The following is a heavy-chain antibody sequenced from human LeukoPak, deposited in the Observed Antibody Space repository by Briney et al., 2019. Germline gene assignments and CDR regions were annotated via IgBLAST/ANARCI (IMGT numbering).Heavy chain of an antibody. CDR2: IYYSGST. D-gene: IGHD5-18*01. CDR1: GGSISSYY. J-gene: IGHJ6*02. CDR3: ARVIQLWFGYYYGMDV. Sequence: PSETPSLTCTVSGGSISSYYWSWIRQPPGKGLEWIGYIYYSGSTNYNPSLKSRVTISVDTSKNQFSLKLSSVTAADTAVYYCARVIQLWFGYYYGMDVWGQGTTVTVSS. V-gene: IGHV4-59*12.